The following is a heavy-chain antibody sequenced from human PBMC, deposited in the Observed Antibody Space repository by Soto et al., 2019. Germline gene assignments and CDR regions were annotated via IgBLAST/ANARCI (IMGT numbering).Heavy chain of an antibody. CDR1: RGTFSSYA. V-gene: IGHV1-69*13. CDR2: IIPIFGTA. Sequence: GASVKVSSKAPRGTFSSYAISWVRQATGQGLEWMGGIIPIFGTANYAQKFQGRVTITADESTSTAYMELSGLRSEDTAVYYCARDQAQFYDFPFDPWGQGTLVTVSS. CDR3: ARDQAQFYDFPFDP. D-gene: IGHD3-3*01. J-gene: IGHJ5*02.